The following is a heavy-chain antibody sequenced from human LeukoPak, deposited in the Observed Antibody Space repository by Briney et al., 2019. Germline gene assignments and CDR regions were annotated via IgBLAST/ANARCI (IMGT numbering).Heavy chain of an antibody. Sequence: NPSETLSLTCTVSGGSISSYYWSWIRQPPGKGLEWIGYIYYSGSTNYNPSLKSRVTISVDTSKNQFSLKLSSVTAADTAVYYCARGGMATVHFDYWGPGTLVTVSS. V-gene: IGHV4-59*01. CDR2: IYYSGST. D-gene: IGHD5-24*01. J-gene: IGHJ4*02. CDR1: GGSISSYY. CDR3: ARGGMATVHFDY.